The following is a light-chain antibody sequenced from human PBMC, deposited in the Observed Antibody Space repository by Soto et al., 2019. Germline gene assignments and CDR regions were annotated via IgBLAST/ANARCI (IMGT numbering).Light chain of an antibody. CDR2: LNNDGRH. Sequence: QSVVTQPPSASSSLGASGKLTCTLSSGHSSYAIAWHQKHPEKGPRYLMDLNNDGRHTKGDGIPDRFSGSSSGAERYLIISSLQAEDEADYSGQTWGTGVQVFGGGTKLTVL. CDR1: SGHSSYA. V-gene: IGLV4-69*01. J-gene: IGLJ2*01. CDR3: QTWGTGVQV.